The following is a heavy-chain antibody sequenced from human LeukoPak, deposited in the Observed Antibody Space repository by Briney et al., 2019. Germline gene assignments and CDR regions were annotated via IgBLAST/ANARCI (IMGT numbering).Heavy chain of an antibody. V-gene: IGHV4-34*01. D-gene: IGHD3-10*01. CDR1: VGSFRGYF. CDR3: ARLMVRGVADAFDI. Sequence: PSETLSLTRAVYVGSFRGYFWSWMRQPPRTGRGWRGEIYHSGSTNYNPSLNSRVTISVDTTKHQFSLTLSSVTAADTAVYYCARLMVRGVADAFDIWGQGTMVTVSS. CDR2: IYHSGST. J-gene: IGHJ3*02.